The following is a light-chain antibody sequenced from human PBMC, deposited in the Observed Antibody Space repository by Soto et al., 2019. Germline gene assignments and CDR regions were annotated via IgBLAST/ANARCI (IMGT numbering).Light chain of an antibody. Sequence: QSALTQPASVSGSPGQSITISCTGTSSDVGNYNLVSWYQQHPGKAPKVMIYEVTKRPSGVSNRFSGSRSGNTASLTISGLQAEDEADYYCCSYAGSSTYVFGTGTMVTVL. V-gene: IGLV2-23*02. CDR2: EVT. CDR1: SSDVGNYNL. CDR3: CSYAGSSTYV. J-gene: IGLJ1*01.